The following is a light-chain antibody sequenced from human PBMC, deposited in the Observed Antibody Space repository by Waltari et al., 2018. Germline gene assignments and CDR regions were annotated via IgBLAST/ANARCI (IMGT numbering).Light chain of an antibody. Sequence: VLTQSPGTLSLSPGERATLSCRASQSVGKDLAWYRQKTGQAPRTLIYDTSTRATGISDRFSGSGSGTDFSITISRLEPEDFAVYYCQKYVSLPATFGQGTKVQAK. CDR3: QKYVSLPAT. CDR1: QSVGKD. J-gene: IGKJ1*01. V-gene: IGKV3-20*01. CDR2: DTS.